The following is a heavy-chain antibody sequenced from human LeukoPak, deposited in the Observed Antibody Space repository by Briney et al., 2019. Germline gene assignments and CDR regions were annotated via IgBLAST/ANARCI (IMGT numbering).Heavy chain of an antibody. Sequence: GGSLRLSCAASGFTFSSYSMNWVRQAPGKGLEWVSSISSSSSYIYYADSVKGRFTISRDNAKNSLYLQMNSLRAEDTGVYYCTRQKYDSWSGSYPFDPCGEGTLVTVSS. CDR3: TRQKYDSWSGSYPFDP. D-gene: IGHD3-3*01. V-gene: IGHV3-21*01. CDR1: GFTFSSYS. J-gene: IGHJ5*02. CDR2: ISSSSSYI.